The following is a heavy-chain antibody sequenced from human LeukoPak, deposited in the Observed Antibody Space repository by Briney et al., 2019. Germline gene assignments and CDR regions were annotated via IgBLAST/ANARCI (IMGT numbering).Heavy chain of an antibody. Sequence: GGSLRLSCAASGFTFTNAWMTWVRQAPGKGLEWVGHIKSKTDGGTTDYAAPVKGRFTILRDDSESTLYLQMKSLKIEDAAVYYCTRRHDYGDYLNWFDPWGQGTLVTVSS. CDR3: TRRHDYGDYLNWFDP. CDR1: GFTFTNAW. J-gene: IGHJ5*02. CDR2: IKSKTDGGTT. V-gene: IGHV3-15*01. D-gene: IGHD4-17*01.